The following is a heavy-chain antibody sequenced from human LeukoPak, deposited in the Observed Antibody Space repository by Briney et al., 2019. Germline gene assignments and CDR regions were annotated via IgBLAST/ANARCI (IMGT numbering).Heavy chain of an antibody. Sequence: GGSLRLSCAASGFTFSSYGMHWVRQAPGKGLEWVAFIRYDGSNKYYADSVKGRFTISRDNSKNTLYLQMNRLRAEDTAVYYCAKGRPTRYSSSWQEYFQHWGQGTLVTVSS. CDR3: AKGRPTRYSSSWQEYFQH. J-gene: IGHJ1*01. D-gene: IGHD6-13*01. CDR2: IRYDGSNK. V-gene: IGHV3-30*02. CDR1: GFTFSSYG.